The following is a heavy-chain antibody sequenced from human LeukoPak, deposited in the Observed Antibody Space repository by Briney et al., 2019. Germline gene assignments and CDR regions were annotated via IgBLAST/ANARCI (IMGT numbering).Heavy chain of an antibody. CDR2: INHSGST. V-gene: IGHV4-34*01. Sequence: PSETLSLTCTVSGGSFSGYYWSWIRQPPGKGLEWIGEINHSGSTNYNPSLKSRVTISVDTSKNQFSLKPSSVTAADTAVYYCARGSGSVAAAGTNLDYWGQGTLVTVSS. J-gene: IGHJ4*02. CDR1: GGSFSGYY. CDR3: ARGSGSVAAAGTNLDY. D-gene: IGHD6-13*01.